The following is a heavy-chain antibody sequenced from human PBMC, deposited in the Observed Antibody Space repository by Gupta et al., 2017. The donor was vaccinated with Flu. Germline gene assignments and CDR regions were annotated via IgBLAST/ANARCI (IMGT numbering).Heavy chain of an antibody. CDR1: GFTFSITW. D-gene: IGHD3-3*01. CDR2: MEDDGTT. V-gene: IGHV3-74*01. Sequence: SGFTFSITWMHWVRQAPGQGLVSVSRMEDDGTTSYADSVKGRFTISRDDATKTVYLQMNSLRAEDTAVYYCAKDNYWSIDYWGHGTLVTVSP. CDR3: AKDNYWSIDY. J-gene: IGHJ4*01.